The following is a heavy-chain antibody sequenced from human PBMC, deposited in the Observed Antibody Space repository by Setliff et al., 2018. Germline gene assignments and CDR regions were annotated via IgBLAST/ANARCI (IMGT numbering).Heavy chain of an antibody. CDR3: AAAPAGSDVFDM. J-gene: IGHJ3*02. Sequence: ETLSLTCTVSGFTFSGSAMYWVRQASGKGLEWVGRIRSKSDSYATIYAASVRGRFTISRDDSKNTAYLQMNSLKTEDTAVYYCAAAPAGSDVFDMWGQGTMVTVSS. CDR2: IRSKSDSYAT. CDR1: GFTFSGSA. D-gene: IGHD6-13*01. V-gene: IGHV3-73*01.